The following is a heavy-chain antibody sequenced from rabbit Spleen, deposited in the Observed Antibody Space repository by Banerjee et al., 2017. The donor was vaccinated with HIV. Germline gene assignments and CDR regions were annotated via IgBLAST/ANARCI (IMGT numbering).Heavy chain of an antibody. CDR3: ARDSGTSFSSYGMDL. V-gene: IGHV1S43*01. D-gene: IGHD8-1*01. CDR2: IYTSSGST. Sequence: QQQLEESGGGLVKPGGTLTLTCKASGLDFSNVYMCWVRQAPGKGLEWIACIYTSSGSTWYASWAKGRFTISRSSSTTVTLQMTSLTAADTATYFCARDSGTSFSSYGMDLWGQGTLVTVS. CDR1: GLDFSNVY. J-gene: IGHJ6*01.